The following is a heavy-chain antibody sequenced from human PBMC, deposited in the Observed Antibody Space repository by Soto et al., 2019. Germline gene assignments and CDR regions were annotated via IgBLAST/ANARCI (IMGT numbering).Heavy chain of an antibody. CDR1: GYTFTSYG. CDR2: ISAYNGNT. V-gene: IGHV1-18*01. D-gene: IGHD6-13*01. J-gene: IGHJ3*02. Sequence: ASVKVSCKASGYTFTSYGISWVRQALGQGLEWMGWISAYNGNTNYAQKLQGRVTMTTDTSTSTAYMELRSPRAEDTAVYYCARAAAGTLFDAFDIWGQGTMVTVSS. CDR3: ARAAAGTLFDAFDI.